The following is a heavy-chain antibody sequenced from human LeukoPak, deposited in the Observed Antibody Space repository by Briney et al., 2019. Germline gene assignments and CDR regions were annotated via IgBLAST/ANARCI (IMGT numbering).Heavy chain of an antibody. V-gene: IGHV4-59*08. Sequence: SETLSLTCTVSDGSINGYYWSWIRQPPGKGLEWIGYIYYSGSTNYNPSLKSRVTISVDTSKNQFSLKLSSVTAADTAVYYCAKPYCSSTSCYRGDAFDIWGQGTMVTVSS. CDR3: AKPYCSSTSCYRGDAFDI. J-gene: IGHJ3*02. CDR2: IYYSGST. CDR1: DGSINGYY. D-gene: IGHD2-2*02.